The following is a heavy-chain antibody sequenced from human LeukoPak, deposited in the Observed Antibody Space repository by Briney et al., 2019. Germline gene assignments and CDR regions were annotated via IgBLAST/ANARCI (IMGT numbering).Heavy chain of an antibody. J-gene: IGHJ6*03. D-gene: IGHD6-13*01. CDR3: ARSYSSSSFYYMDV. Sequence: RPGGSLRLSCAISGFTFDDYGMNWVRQAPGKGLEWVSGINWNRDYTHYADSVKGRFTISRDNAKNSLYLQMTSLRAEDTALYYCARSYSSSSFYYMDVWGKGTTVTVS. CDR2: INWNRDYT. V-gene: IGHV3-20*04. CDR1: GFTFDDYG.